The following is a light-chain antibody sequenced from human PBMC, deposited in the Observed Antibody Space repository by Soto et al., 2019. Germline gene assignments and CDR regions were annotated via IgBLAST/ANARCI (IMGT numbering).Light chain of an antibody. CDR2: EDI. CDR3: CSYAGRTTPYV. J-gene: IGLJ1*01. CDR1: SNEVGSYYP. Sequence: QSLLTQPASVSGSPGQSITISCSGTSNEVGSYYPVSWYQHHPGRAPQLIIYEDIKRPSGVSDRFSASMSGNTASLTISGLQADDEADYFCCSYAGRTTPYVFGTGTKVTVL. V-gene: IGLV2-23*01.